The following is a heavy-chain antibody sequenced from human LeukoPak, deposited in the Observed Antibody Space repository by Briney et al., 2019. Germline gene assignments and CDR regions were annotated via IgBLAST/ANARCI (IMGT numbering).Heavy chain of an antibody. Sequence: SETLSLTCTVSGGSISSYYWSWIRQPAGKGLEWIGRIYTSGSTNYNPSLKSRVTMSVGTSKNQFSLKLSSVTAADTAVYYCARENVLRFLEWLSYFDYWGQGTLVTVSS. CDR2: IYTSGST. CDR3: ARENVLRFLEWLSYFDY. D-gene: IGHD3-3*01. CDR1: GGSISSYY. V-gene: IGHV4-4*07. J-gene: IGHJ4*02.